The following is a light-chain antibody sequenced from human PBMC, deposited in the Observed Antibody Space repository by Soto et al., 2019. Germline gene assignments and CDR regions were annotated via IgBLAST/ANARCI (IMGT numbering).Light chain of an antibody. J-gene: IGKJ3*01. V-gene: IGKV1-9*01. CDR2: AAS. Sequence: DIQLTQSPSFLSASVGDRVTITCRASQGISSYLAWYQQKPGKAPKLLIYAASTLQSGVPSRFSGSGSGTEFTLTISSLQPEDFATYYCQQLNSYPTFGPGTRWIS. CDR3: QQLNSYPT. CDR1: QGISSY.